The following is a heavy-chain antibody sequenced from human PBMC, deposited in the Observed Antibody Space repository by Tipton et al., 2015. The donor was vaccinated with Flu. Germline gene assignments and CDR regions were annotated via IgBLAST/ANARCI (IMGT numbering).Heavy chain of an antibody. J-gene: IGHJ2*01. CDR2: IYTSGST. CDR1: GGSISSYY. Sequence: TLSLTCTVSGGSISSYYWSWIRQPAGKGLEWIGRIYTSGSTNYNPSLKSRATMSVDTSKNQFSLKLSSVTAADTAVYYCARSARIAAGYWYFDLWGRGTLVTVSS. D-gene: IGHD6-13*01. V-gene: IGHV4-4*07. CDR3: ARSARIAAGYWYFDL.